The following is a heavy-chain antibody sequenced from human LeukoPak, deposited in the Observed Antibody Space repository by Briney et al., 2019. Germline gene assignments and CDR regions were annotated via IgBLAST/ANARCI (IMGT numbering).Heavy chain of an antibody. CDR3: ARRNWRKFDY. CDR1: GGSFGGYY. V-gene: IGHV4-34*01. D-gene: IGHD1-1*01. CDR2: INHSGST. Sequence: SETLSLTCAVYGGSFGGYYWSWIRQPPGKGLEWIGEINHSGSTNYNPSLKSRVTISVDTSKNQFSLKLSSVTAADTAVYYCARRNWRKFDYWGQGTLVTVSS. J-gene: IGHJ4*02.